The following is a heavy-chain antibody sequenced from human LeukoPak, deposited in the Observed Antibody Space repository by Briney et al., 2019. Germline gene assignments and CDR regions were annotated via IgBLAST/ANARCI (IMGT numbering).Heavy chain of an antibody. V-gene: IGHV1-18*01. CDR2: FSAYNGNT. CDR3: ARDYPQYRNRGYSGYGTFDY. CDR1: GYTFTKFG. D-gene: IGHD5-12*01. Sequence: ASVKVSCKASGYTFTKFGVSWLRQAPGQGLEWLGWFSAYNGNTNYAQNFQGIVTLTTDTSPSTAYLELTSLRSDDTAVYFCARDYPQYRNRGYSGYGTFDYWGQGTLVTVSS. J-gene: IGHJ4*02.